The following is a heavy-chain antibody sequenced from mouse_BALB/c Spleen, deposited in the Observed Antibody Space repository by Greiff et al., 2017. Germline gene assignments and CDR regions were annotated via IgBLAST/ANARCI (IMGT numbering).Heavy chain of an antibody. D-gene: IGHD2-14*01. V-gene: IGHV1-69*02. CDR2: IYPSDSYT. CDR3: TSGRYDFAY. CDR1: GYTFTSYW. J-gene: IGHJ3*01. Sequence: VQLQQPGAELVRPGASVKLSCKASGYTFTSYWINWVKQRPGQGLEWIGNIYPSDSYTNYNQKFKDKATLTVDKSSSTAYMQLSSPTSEDSAVYYCTSGRYDFAYWGQGTLVTVSA.